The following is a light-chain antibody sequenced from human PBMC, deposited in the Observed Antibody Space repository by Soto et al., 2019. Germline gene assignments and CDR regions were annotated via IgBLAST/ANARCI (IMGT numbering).Light chain of an antibody. J-gene: IGKJ2*01. Sequence: DIQMTQSPSSLSASVGDRVTITCRASQSISSYLNWYKQKPGKAPNLVIYAASRLQSGVPSKFSGGGSGTDFTLTISSLQPEDFATYYCQQSYSNPYTFGQGTKLEIK. CDR2: AAS. CDR1: QSISSY. CDR3: QQSYSNPYT. V-gene: IGKV1-39*01.